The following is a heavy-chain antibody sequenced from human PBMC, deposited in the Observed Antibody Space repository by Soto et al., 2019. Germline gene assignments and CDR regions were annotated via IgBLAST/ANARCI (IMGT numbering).Heavy chain of an antibody. CDR2: ISAYNGNT. Sequence: ASVKVSCKASGYTFTSYGISWVRQAPGQGLEWMGWISAYNGNTNYAQKLQGRGTMTTDTSTSTAYIELRSLRSDDISGYYCARDLHDYDFWSGYGPTSPMDVWGQGTTVTVSS. CDR3: ARDLHDYDFWSGYGPTSPMDV. CDR1: GYTFTSYG. V-gene: IGHV1-18*03. J-gene: IGHJ6*02. D-gene: IGHD3-3*01.